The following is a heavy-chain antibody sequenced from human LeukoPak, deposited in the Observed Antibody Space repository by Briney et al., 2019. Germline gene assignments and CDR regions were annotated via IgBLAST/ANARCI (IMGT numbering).Heavy chain of an antibody. CDR2: IYSGGST. J-gene: IGHJ2*01. CDR1: GFSVRSNY. Sequence: PGGSLRLSCAASGFSVRSNYMSWVRQAPGKGLEWVSVIYSGGSTYYADSVKGRFTISRDNSKNTLYLQMNSLRAEDTAVYYCAKDSPLWNVVVPAAAPGQNWYLDLWGRGTLVTVSS. D-gene: IGHD2-2*01. V-gene: IGHV3-53*01. CDR3: AKDSPLWNVVVPAAAPGQNWYLDL.